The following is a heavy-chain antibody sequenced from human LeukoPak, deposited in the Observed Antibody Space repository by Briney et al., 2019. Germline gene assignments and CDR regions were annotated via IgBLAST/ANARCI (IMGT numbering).Heavy chain of an antibody. CDR1: GFTFSSYT. CDR2: ISSSSSTI. Sequence: GGSLRLSCAASGFTFSSYTMNWVRQAPGKGLEWVSYISSSSSTIYYADSVKGRFTISRDNAKNSLYLQMNSLRAEDTAVYYCARESSPNDYGDPVSYYGMDVWGQGTTVTVSS. D-gene: IGHD4-17*01. V-gene: IGHV3-48*04. J-gene: IGHJ6*02. CDR3: ARESSPNDYGDPVSYYGMDV.